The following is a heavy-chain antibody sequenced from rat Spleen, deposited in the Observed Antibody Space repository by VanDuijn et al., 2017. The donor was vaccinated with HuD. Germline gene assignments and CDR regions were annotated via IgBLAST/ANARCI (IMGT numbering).Heavy chain of an antibody. V-gene: IGHV5S10*01. CDR1: GFTFSDYN. CDR2: IVDDGSNT. D-gene: IGHD1-6*01. CDR3: ATGPRILRLDWFAY. Sequence: EVQLVESGGGLVQPGRSLKLSCAASGFTFSDYNMAWVRQAPKKGLEWVAAIVDDGSNTFYRDSVKGRFTISRDHAKNTQYLQMDSLRSEDTATYYCATGPRILRLDWFAYWGQGTLVTVSS. J-gene: IGHJ3*01.